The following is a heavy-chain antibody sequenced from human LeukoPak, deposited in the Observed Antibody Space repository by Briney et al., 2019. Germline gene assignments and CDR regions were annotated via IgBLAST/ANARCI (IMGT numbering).Heavy chain of an antibody. J-gene: IGHJ4*02. CDR2: ISPTGGST. CDR1: GITFSSYS. V-gene: IGHV3-64D*06. CDR3: VPKGTEGY. Sequence: TGGSLRLSCGASGITFSSYSMNWVRQAPGKGLQYVSAISPTGGSTYYADSVKGRFSISRDNSKNTLYLQMSSLRPEDTAVYYCVPKGTEGYWGQGTLVTVSS.